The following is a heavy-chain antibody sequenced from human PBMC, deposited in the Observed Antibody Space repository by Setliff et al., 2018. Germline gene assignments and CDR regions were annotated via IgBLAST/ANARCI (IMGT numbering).Heavy chain of an antibody. J-gene: IGHJ6*03. CDR1: GFTFSTYR. Sequence: HPGGSLRLSCAASGFTFSTYRMHWVRQAPGKGLEWVAFIWYDGSNKEYGDSVKGRFTISRDNSKNTLYLQMNSLRPEDTAVYYCARGLVSLHYDFWSGHYLGGYMDVWGKGTTVTVSS. CDR2: IWYDGSNK. V-gene: IGHV3-30*02. CDR3: ARGLVSLHYDFWSGHYLGGYMDV. D-gene: IGHD3-3*01.